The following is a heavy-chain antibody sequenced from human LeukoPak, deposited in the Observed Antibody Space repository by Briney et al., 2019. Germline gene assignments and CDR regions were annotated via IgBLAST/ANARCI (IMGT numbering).Heavy chain of an antibody. V-gene: IGHV4-39*07. J-gene: IGHJ4*02. CDR1: GGSISSSSYY. CDR3: ARGVRITIFGVVIGPDSYFDY. Sequence: SETLSLTCTVSGGSISSSSYYWGWIRQPPGKGLEWIGSIYYSGSTYYNPSLKSRVTISVDTSKNQFSLKLSSVTAADTAVYYCARGVRITIFGVVIGPDSYFDYWGQGTLVTVSS. D-gene: IGHD3-3*01. CDR2: IYYSGST.